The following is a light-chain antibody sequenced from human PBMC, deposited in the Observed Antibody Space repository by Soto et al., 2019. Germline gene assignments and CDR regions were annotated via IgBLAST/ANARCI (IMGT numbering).Light chain of an antibody. V-gene: IGKV3-20*01. Sequence: EIVLTQSPGTLSLSPGERATLSCRASQSVSNNYLAWYQQKPGQAPRLVIYGASNRATGIPDRFSASGSGTDFTLTISRLEPEDFAVYYCQQYISSPLTFDQGTKVEIK. CDR1: QSVSNNY. J-gene: IGKJ1*01. CDR2: GAS. CDR3: QQYISSPLT.